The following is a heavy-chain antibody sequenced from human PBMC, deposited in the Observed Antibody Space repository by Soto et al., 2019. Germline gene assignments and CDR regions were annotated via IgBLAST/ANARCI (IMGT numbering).Heavy chain of an antibody. CDR1: GGSISSGGYY. CDR3: ARDLADYDYVWGSYRQQNWFDP. D-gene: IGHD3-16*02. CDR2: IYYSGST. J-gene: IGHJ5*02. V-gene: IGHV4-31*03. Sequence: PSETLSLTCTVSGGSISSGGYYWSWIRQHPGKGLEWIGYIYYSGSTYYNPSLKSRVTISVDTSKNQFSLKLSSVTAADTAVYYCARDLADYDYVWGSYRQQNWFDPWGQGTLVTVSS.